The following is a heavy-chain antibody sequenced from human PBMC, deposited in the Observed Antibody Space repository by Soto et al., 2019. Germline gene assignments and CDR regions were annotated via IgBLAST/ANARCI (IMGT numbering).Heavy chain of an antibody. Sequence: GGSLRLSRAASVFTFSSYAMSWVRQAPGKGLEWVSAISGSGGSTYYADSVKGRFTISRDNSKNTLYLQMNSLRAEDTAVYYCATDSYGPTTVDYWGQGTLVTVSS. V-gene: IGHV3-23*01. CDR1: VFTFSSYA. D-gene: IGHD5-18*01. J-gene: IGHJ4*02. CDR2: ISGSGGST. CDR3: ATDSYGPTTVDY.